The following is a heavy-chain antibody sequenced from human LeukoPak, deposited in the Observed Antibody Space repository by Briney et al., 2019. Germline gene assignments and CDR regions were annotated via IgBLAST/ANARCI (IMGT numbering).Heavy chain of an antibody. CDR2: INSDGSTT. V-gene: IGHV3-74*01. CDR1: GFTFSSYW. Sequence: PGGSLRLSCAASGFTFSSYWMPWVRHAPGKGLVWVSRINSDGSTTNYADTVKGRFTISRDNAKNTLYLQMNSLRGEDTAVYYCARDPYGGNSNWGQGTLVTVSS. J-gene: IGHJ4*02. CDR3: ARDPYGGNSN. D-gene: IGHD4-23*01.